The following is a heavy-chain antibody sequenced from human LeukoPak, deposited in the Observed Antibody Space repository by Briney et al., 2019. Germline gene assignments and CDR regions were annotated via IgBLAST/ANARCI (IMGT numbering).Heavy chain of an antibody. Sequence: ASVKVSCKASGYTFTGYYMHWVRQAPGQGLEWMGWINPNSGGTNYAQKFQGRVTMTRDTSISTAYMELSRLRSDDTAVYYCARSSRDFWSGYPQTPNNDYWGQGTLVTVSS. J-gene: IGHJ4*02. D-gene: IGHD3-3*01. CDR1: GYTFTGYY. V-gene: IGHV1-2*02. CDR3: ARSSRDFWSGYPQTPNNDY. CDR2: INPNSGGT.